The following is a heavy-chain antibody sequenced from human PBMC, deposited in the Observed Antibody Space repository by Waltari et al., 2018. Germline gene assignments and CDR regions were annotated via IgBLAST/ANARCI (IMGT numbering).Heavy chain of an antibody. V-gene: IGHV3-33*03. CDR3: VGGQMGDF. CDR2: ISYDGSKR. CDR1: GFTFSNYG. D-gene: IGHD3-16*01. Sequence: QDQLVESGGGVVQPGRSLRLSCVPSGFTFSNYGMHWVRQAPGKGLEWVAVISYDGSKRFYADAVKGRFTISRDNSKNSLYLQMNSLRADDTAMYYCVGGQMGDFWGQGTLVTVSS. J-gene: IGHJ4*02.